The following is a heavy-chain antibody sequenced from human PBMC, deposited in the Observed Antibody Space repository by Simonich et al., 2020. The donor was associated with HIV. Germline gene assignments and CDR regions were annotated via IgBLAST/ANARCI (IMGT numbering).Heavy chain of an antibody. V-gene: IGHV3-21*01. CDR3: ARDGRKGSSTSCSDY. J-gene: IGHJ4*02. D-gene: IGHD2-2*01. Sequence: EVQLVESGGGLVTPGGSLRLSCAASGFTFRSYSMNWVRQAPGKGLEWVSSISSSSSYIYYADSVKGRFTISRYNAKNSLYLQMNSLRAEDTAVYYCARDGRKGSSTSCSDYWGQGTLVTVSS. CDR2: ISSSSSYI. CDR1: GFTFRSYS.